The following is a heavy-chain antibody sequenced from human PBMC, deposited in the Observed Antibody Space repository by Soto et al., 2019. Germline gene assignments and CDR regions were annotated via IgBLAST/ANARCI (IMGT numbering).Heavy chain of an antibody. V-gene: IGHV3-23*01. D-gene: IGHD3-16*01. CDR1: GFTLSNYA. Sequence: GGSLRLSCAASGFTLSNYAMSWVRRAPGKGLEWVSVIYGGNGRRYYADSVRGRVTISRDNSKNTLYLQMNSLRAEDTAVYYCAKSVMAALGDDAFDIWGQGTMVTVSS. J-gene: IGHJ3*02. CDR2: IYGGNGRR. CDR3: AKSVMAALGDDAFDI.